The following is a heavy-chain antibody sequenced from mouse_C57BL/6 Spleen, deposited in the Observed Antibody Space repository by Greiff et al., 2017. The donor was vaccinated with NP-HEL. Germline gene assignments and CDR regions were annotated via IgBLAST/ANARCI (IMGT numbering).Heavy chain of an antibody. D-gene: IGHD2-1*01. V-gene: IGHV5-17*01. J-gene: IGHJ4*01. Sequence: EVKLVESGGGLVKPGGSLKLSCAASGFTFSDYGMHWVRQAPEKGLEWVAYISSGSSTIYYADTVKGRFTISRDNAKNTLFLQMTSLRSEDTAMYYCARLLYGNYDAMDYWGQGTSVTVSS. CDR3: ARLLYGNYDAMDY. CDR1: GFTFSDYG. CDR2: ISSGSSTI.